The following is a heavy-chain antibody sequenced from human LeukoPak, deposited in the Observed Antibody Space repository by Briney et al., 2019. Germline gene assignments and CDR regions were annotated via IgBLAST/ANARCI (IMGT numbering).Heavy chain of an antibody. Sequence: GASVKVSCKASGYTFTSYGISWVRQAPGQGLEWMGWISAYNGNTNYAQKPQGRVTMTTDTSTSTAYMELRSLRSDDTAVYYCARDFLGYCSSTSCYGGDYWGQGTLVTVSS. CDR3: ARDFLGYCSSTSCYGGDY. J-gene: IGHJ4*02. V-gene: IGHV1-18*04. CDR1: GYTFTSYG. CDR2: ISAYNGNT. D-gene: IGHD2-2*01.